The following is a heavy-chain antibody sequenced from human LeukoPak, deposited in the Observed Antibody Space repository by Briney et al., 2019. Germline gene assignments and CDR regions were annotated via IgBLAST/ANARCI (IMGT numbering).Heavy chain of an antibody. Sequence: PGGSLRLSCAASGFTFSSYWMSWVRQAPGKGLMWVSQINSDGSATSCADPVKGRCTISRDNAKNMLYLEMNSLRVEDTAVYYCARDKGDYHTSGSLFIFGGQGTLVTVSS. CDR3: ARDKGDYHTSGSLFIF. D-gene: IGHD3-22*01. CDR1: GFTFSSYW. J-gene: IGHJ4*02. CDR2: INSDGSAT. V-gene: IGHV3-74*01.